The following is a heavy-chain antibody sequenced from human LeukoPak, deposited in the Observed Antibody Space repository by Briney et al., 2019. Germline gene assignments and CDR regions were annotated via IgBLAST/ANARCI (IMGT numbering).Heavy chain of an antibody. Sequence: SETLSLTCTVSGGSISSYYWSWIRQPAGKGLEWIGRIYTSGSTNYNPSLKSRVTISVDTSKNQFSLKLSSVTAADTAVYYCARRSGYSSGWYVWFDPWGQGTLVTVSS. CDR1: GGSISSYY. CDR3: ARRSGYSSGWYVWFDP. V-gene: IGHV4-4*07. D-gene: IGHD6-19*01. CDR2: IYTSGST. J-gene: IGHJ5*02.